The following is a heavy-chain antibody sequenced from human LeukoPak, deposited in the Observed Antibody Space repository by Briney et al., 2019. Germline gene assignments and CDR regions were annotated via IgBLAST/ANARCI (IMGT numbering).Heavy chain of an antibody. Sequence: PGWSLRLSCAASGFTFSSYAMSWLRQAPGKGLEWVSTLSGSGGNTYYADSVKGRVTISRDNSKNTLYLQMNSLRAEDTAVYHCAKGSYYYDSADYFDYWGQGTLVTVSS. CDR3: AKGSYYYDSADYFDY. CDR2: LSGSGGNT. D-gene: IGHD3-22*01. J-gene: IGHJ4*02. CDR1: GFTFSSYA. V-gene: IGHV3-23*01.